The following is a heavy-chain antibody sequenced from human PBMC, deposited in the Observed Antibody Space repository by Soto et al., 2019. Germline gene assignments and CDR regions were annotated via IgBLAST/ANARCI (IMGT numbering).Heavy chain of an antibody. CDR3: ARLTSPSDSSEDY. Sequence: ASVKFSCKASGYTFTSYYMHWVRQAPGQVLECMVIINPSGGITSXXXKFQGRVXXTRDTSTITVXMELSXLISEDTAVHYCARLTSPSDSSEDYWRQGTLVTVSS. V-gene: IGHV1-46*03. CDR1: GYTFTSYY. J-gene: IGHJ4*02. CDR2: INPSGGIT. D-gene: IGHD6-19*01.